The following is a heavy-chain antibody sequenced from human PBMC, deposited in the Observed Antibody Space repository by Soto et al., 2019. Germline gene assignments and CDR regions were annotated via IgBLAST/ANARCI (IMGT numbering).Heavy chain of an antibody. CDR1: GFIFASYA. V-gene: IGHV3-23*01. Sequence: EVQLSQSGGGWVQRGGSLRLSCSASGFIFASYAMSWVRQAPGKGLEWVSVISGSAGTTDYAGSVTGRFTISRDNSKNTLYLHMNSLKGEDTAVYYCAKNGPAYADAFDSWGQGTMVTVSS. CDR2: ISGSAGTT. D-gene: IGHD2-8*01. J-gene: IGHJ3*01. CDR3: AKNGPAYADAFDS.